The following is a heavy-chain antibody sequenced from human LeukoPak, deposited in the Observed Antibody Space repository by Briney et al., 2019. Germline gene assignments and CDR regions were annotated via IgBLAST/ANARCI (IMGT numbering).Heavy chain of an antibody. D-gene: IGHD1-20*01. CDR2: LYSGGST. J-gene: IGHJ5*02. Sequence: GGSLRLSCTVSGFTFGDYAINWVRQAPGKGLEWVSVLYSGGSTYYADSVKGRFIISRDDSKNTLYLQMNSLRAEDTAVYYCAKGIIGIDNWFDPWGQGTLVTVSS. V-gene: IGHV3-23*03. CDR3: AKGIIGIDNWFDP. CDR1: GFTFGDYA.